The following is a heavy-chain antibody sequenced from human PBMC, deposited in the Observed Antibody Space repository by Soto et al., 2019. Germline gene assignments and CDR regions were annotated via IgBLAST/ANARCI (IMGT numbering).Heavy chain of an antibody. J-gene: IGHJ5*02. CDR2: ISGSGGST. CDR3: AKDYGDYVSYNWFDP. V-gene: IGHV3-23*01. CDR1: GFTFSSYA. D-gene: IGHD4-17*01. Sequence: GGSLRLSCAASGFTFSSYAMSWVRQAPGKGLEWVSAISGSGGSTYYADSVKGRFTISRDNSKNTLYLQMNSLRAEDTAVYYCAKDYGDYVSYNWFDPWGQGTLVTVSS.